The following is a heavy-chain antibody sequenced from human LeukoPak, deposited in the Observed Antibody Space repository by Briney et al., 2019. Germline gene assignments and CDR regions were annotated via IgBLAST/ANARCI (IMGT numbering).Heavy chain of an antibody. CDR2: ISDGGST. V-gene: IGHV3-53*01. D-gene: IGHD3-10*01. CDR3: ARGVFN. CDR1: GFTISSNY. J-gene: IGHJ4*02. Sequence: GGSLRLSCAASGFTISSNYMNWVRQAPGKGLDWVSVISDGGSTYYADSVRGRFTISRDNSKNTLFLQMDSLRVEDTAVYYCARGVFNWGQGTLVTVSS.